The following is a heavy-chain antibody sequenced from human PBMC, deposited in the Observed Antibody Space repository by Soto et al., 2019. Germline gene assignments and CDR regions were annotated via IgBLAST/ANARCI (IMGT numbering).Heavy chain of an antibody. CDR1: GYSFTSYD. V-gene: IGHV1-8*01. Sequence: QVQRVKSGAEVKKPGASLKVSCKASGYSFTSYDINWVRQATGQGLEWMGWMDPNSGNTGYAQKFKGRVTMTRNTSISKDNMELSNLRSEDTAVYYCAGGSFTKYYDRSDDYWGQGTLVTVSS. J-gene: IGHJ4*02. CDR2: MDPNSGNT. CDR3: AGGSFTKYYDRSDDY. D-gene: IGHD3-22*01.